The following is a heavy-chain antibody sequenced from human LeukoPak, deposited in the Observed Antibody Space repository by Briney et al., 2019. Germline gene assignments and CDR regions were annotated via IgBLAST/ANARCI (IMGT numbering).Heavy chain of an antibody. CDR2: TYYRSKWYN. J-gene: IGHJ4*02. CDR1: GDSVSSNSAA. CDR3: ASRSLDYCSGGSCYSGFDY. Sequence: SQTLSLTCAISGDSVSSNSAAWNWIRQSPSRGLEWLGRTYYRSKWYNDYAVSVKSRITINPDTSKNQFSLQLNSVTPEDTAVYYCASRSLDYCSGGSCYSGFDYWGQGTLLTVSS. D-gene: IGHD2-15*01. V-gene: IGHV6-1*01.